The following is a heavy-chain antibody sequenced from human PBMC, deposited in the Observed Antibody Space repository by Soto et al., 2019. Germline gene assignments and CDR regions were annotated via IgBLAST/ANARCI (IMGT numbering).Heavy chain of an antibody. J-gene: IGHJ5*02. Sequence: QVQLQESGPGLVRPSETLSLTCTVSGDSITSNYWSWIRQSPGQGLEWIGYFHYSLNTNYNPSLKSRVIISVDTSKNQFFLKLTSVTAADTAMYYCAKTKEGGFDPWGQGILFTVSS. CDR3: AKTKEGGFDP. D-gene: IGHD3-16*01. V-gene: IGHV4-59*01. CDR2: FHYSLNT. CDR1: GDSITSNY.